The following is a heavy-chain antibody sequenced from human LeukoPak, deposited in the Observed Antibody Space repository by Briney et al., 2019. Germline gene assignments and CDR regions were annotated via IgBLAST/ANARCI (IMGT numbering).Heavy chain of an antibody. D-gene: IGHD4-17*01. J-gene: IGHJ4*02. V-gene: IGHV3-15*01. CDR1: GFTFSNAW. CDR2: IKSKTDGGTT. Sequence: GGSLRLFCAASGFTFSNAWVSWVRQAPGKGLEWVGRIKSKTDGGTTDYAAPVKGRFTISRDDSKNTLYLQMNSLKTEDTAVYYCTTRFIDVYGDYLLDYWGQGTLVTVSS. CDR3: TTRFIDVYGDYLLDY.